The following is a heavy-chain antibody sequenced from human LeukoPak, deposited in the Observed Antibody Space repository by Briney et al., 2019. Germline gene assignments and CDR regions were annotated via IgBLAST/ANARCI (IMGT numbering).Heavy chain of an antibody. V-gene: IGHV4-61*01. CDR3: ARSGGQLLDY. Sequence: SETLSLTCTVSGGSVSSDSYYWSWIRQPPGKGLEWIGYIYHSGSTDYNPSLKSRVTISVDTSKNQFSLKLTSVTAADTAVYYCARSGGQLLDYWGQGTLVTVSS. D-gene: IGHD6-6*01. J-gene: IGHJ4*02. CDR2: IYHSGST. CDR1: GGSVSSDSYY.